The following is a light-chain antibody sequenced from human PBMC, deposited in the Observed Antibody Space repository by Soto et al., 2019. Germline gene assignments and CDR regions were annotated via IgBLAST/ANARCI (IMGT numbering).Light chain of an antibody. CDR3: CSYTTSNTRQIV. V-gene: IGLV2-14*01. CDR2: DVT. CDR1: SSDVGGYNY. Sequence: QSVLTQPASVSGSPGQSITISCTGTSSDVGGYNYVSWYQQQPGKAPKFMIYDVTNRPSGVSNRFSGSKSGNPASLTISGLQAEDEADYYCCSYTTSNTRQIVFGTGTKVTV. J-gene: IGLJ1*01.